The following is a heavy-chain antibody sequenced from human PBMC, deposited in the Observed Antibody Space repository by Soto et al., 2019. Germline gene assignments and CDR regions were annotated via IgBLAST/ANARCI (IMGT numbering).Heavy chain of an antibody. J-gene: IGHJ6*02. D-gene: IGHD6-6*01. CDR2: IYYSGST. Sequence: SETLSLTCTVSCGSVSSGSYYWSWIRQPPGKGLEWIGYIYYSGSTNYNPSLKSRVTISVDTSKNQFSLKLSSVTAADTAVYYCAREAARPRGMDVWGQGTTVTVSS. V-gene: IGHV4-61*01. CDR3: AREAARPRGMDV. CDR1: CGSVSSGSYY.